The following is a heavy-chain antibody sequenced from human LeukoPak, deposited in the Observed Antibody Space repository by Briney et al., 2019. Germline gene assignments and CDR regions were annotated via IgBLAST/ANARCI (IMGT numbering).Heavy chain of an antibody. Sequence: GGSLRLSCAGSGFSVSNYYMSWVRQAPGKGLEWVSLIRDSGETFYADSVKGRFTISRDNSKNTMYLQMNRLRVEDTAVYFCARDRAVTQDWVEFDPWGQGTLVTVSS. CDR2: IRDSGET. D-gene: IGHD4-17*01. CDR1: GFSVSNYY. V-gene: IGHV3-66*03. J-gene: IGHJ5*02. CDR3: ARDRAVTQDWVEFDP.